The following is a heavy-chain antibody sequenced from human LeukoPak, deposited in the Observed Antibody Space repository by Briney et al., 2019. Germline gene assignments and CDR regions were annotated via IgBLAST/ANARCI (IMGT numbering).Heavy chain of an antibody. V-gene: IGHV3-21*01. CDR3: ARGTPTTRDFDY. D-gene: IGHD4-11*01. CDR2: ISSSSNYI. Sequence: NPGGSLRLSCAASGLTFSSYNMNWVRQAPGKGLEWVSFISSSSNYIYYTDSVKGRFTISRDNAKNSLFLQMNSLRAEDTAVYYCARGTPTTRDFDYWGQGTLVTVSS. J-gene: IGHJ4*02. CDR1: GLTFSSYN.